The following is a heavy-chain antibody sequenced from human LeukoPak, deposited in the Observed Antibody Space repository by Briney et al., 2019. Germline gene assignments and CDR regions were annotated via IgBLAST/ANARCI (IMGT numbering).Heavy chain of an antibody. J-gene: IGHJ4*02. CDR1: GFTFSTYW. CDR3: ARERQREVPDY. V-gene: IGHV3-7*03. D-gene: IGHD2-2*01. Sequence: GGSLRLSCAASGFTFSTYWMSWVRQAPGKGLEWVANIKEDGSEKYYVDSVKGRFTISRDNAKNSLYLQMNSLRAEDTALYYCARERQREVPDYWGQGTLVTVSS. CDR2: IKEDGSEK.